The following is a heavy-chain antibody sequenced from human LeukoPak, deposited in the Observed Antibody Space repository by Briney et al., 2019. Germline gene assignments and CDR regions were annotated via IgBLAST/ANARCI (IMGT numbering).Heavy chain of an antibody. Sequence: GGSLRLSCAASGFTFSSYEMNWVRQAPGKGLEWVSYISSSGSTIYYADSVKGRSTISRDNAKNSLYLQMNSLRAEDTAVYYCARDQDRIAAAGPDAFDIWGQGTMVTVSS. CDR2: ISSSGSTI. J-gene: IGHJ3*02. CDR3: ARDQDRIAAAGPDAFDI. V-gene: IGHV3-48*03. CDR1: GFTFSSYE. D-gene: IGHD6-13*01.